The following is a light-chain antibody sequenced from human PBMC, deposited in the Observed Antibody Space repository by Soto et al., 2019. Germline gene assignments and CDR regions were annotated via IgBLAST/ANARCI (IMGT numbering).Light chain of an antibody. V-gene: IGKV3-20*01. CDR2: GTS. J-gene: IGKJ4*01. Sequence: DIVLTQSPGTLSLSPGERATLSRRASQSVSSKYLAWYQQKPGQPPRVLIYGTSIRATGIPERFSGGGSGTDFTLIIDSLQREDFATYYCQQSYKTPLTFGGGTKVEIK. CDR1: QSVSSKY. CDR3: QQSYKTPLT.